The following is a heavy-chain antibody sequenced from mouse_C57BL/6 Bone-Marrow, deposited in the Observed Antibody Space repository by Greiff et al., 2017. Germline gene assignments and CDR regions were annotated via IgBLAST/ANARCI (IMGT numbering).Heavy chain of an antibody. J-gene: IGHJ3*01. D-gene: IGHD1-3*01. CDR2: IYPGSGST. CDR1: GYTFTSYW. V-gene: IGHV1-55*01. Sequence: VQLQQPGAELVKPGASVKMSCKASGYTFTSYWITWVKQRPGQGLAWIGEIYPGSGSTNYNEKFKGKATLTVDTSSSTASMQLSSLTSEYSAVYYCASRDNYVYWFAYWGQGTLVTVSA. CDR3: ASRDNYVYWFAY.